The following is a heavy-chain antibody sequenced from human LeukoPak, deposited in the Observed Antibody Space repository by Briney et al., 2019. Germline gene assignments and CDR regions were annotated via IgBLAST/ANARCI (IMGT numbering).Heavy chain of an antibody. J-gene: IGHJ6*03. D-gene: IGHD5-12*01. CDR3: ARDLVATIPPYYYYYMDG. CDR2: IYYSGST. CDR1: GGSISSYY. V-gene: IGHV4-59*01. Sequence: PSETLSLTCTVSGGSISSYYWSWIRQPPGKGLEWLGYIYYSGSTNYNPSLKSRVTISADTSKNQFSLKLSSVTAADTAVYYCARDLVATIPPYYYYYMDGWGKGTTVTVSS.